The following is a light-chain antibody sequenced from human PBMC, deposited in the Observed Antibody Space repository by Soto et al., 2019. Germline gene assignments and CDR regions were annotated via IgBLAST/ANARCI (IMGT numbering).Light chain of an antibody. V-gene: IGLV2-14*03. CDR3: SSSTSSSTYL. CDR2: SVS. J-gene: IGLJ1*01. CDR1: SVDVGAYNS. Sequence: QSALTQPASVSGSPGQSITISCTGTSVDVGAYNSVSWYQQHPDKAPKLIIFSVSYRSSGVSDRFSGSKSDNTASLTISGLRTEDEADYYCSSSTSSSTYLFGTGTKVTVL.